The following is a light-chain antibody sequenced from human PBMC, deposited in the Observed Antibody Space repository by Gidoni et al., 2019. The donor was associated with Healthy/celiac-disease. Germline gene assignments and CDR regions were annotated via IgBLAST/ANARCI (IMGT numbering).Light chain of an antibody. J-gene: IGKJ2*01. Sequence: IVMTPSPLSLPVTPGEPASISCTSSQSLLHSNGYNYLDWYLQKPGQSPQLLIYLGSNRDSGVPDRFSGSGSGTDFTLKISRVEAEDVGVYYCMQALQTRYTFXQXTKLEIK. V-gene: IGKV2-28*01. CDR3: MQALQTRYT. CDR2: LGS. CDR1: QSLLHSNGYNY.